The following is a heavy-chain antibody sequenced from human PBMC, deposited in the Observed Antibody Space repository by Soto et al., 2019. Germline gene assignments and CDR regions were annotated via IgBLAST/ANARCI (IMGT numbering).Heavy chain of an antibody. D-gene: IGHD3-10*01. CDR1: GFTFSSYG. Sequence: PGGSLRLSCAASGFTFSSYGMHWVRQAPGKGLEWVAVIWYDGSNKYYADSVKGRFTISRDNSKNTLYLQMNSLRAEDTAVYYCARDGFANYYGSGSYYKYYYYGMDVWGPGTTVTVSS. V-gene: IGHV3-33*01. J-gene: IGHJ6*02. CDR2: IWYDGSNK. CDR3: ARDGFANYYGSGSYYKYYYYGMDV.